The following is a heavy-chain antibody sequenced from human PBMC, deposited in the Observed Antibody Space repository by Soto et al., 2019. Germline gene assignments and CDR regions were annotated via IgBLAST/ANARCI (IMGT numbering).Heavy chain of an antibody. CDR1: GGSFSGYY. Sequence: SETLSLTCAVYGGSFSGYYWSWIRQPPGKGLEWIGYIYYSGSTNYNPSLKSRVTISVDTSKNQFSLKLSSVTAADTAVYYCARGRYYMDVWGKGTTVTVSS. J-gene: IGHJ6*03. CDR2: IYYSGST. CDR3: ARGRYYMDV. V-gene: IGHV4-59*01.